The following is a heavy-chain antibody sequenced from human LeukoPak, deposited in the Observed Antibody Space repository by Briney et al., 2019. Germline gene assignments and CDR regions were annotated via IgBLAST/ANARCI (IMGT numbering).Heavy chain of an antibody. V-gene: IGHV3-48*01. CDR1: GFTSSIYS. J-gene: IGHJ4*02. CDR2: IGISSGNT. CDR3: ARDTKYAFDN. Sequence: AGSLRLSCAVSGFTSSIYSIKWVRQAPGEGLGWVSYIGISSGNTKYADSVKGRFTITGDKAKNTVYLQMNSLRVEDTAVYYCARDTKYAFDNWGQGTLVTVSS. D-gene: IGHD2-2*01.